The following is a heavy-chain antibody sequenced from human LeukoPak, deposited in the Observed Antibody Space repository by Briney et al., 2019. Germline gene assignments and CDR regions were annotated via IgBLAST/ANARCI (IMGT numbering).Heavy chain of an antibody. CDR1: GFTFSSYG. Sequence: PGGSLRLSCAASGFTFSSYGMHWVRQAPGKGLEWVAVISYDGSNKYYADSVKGRFTISRDNSKNTLYLQMNSLRAEDTAVYYCARFSDYYYYYMDVWGKGTTVTVSS. CDR2: ISYDGSNK. CDR3: ARFSDYYYYYMDV. V-gene: IGHV3-30*03. J-gene: IGHJ6*03.